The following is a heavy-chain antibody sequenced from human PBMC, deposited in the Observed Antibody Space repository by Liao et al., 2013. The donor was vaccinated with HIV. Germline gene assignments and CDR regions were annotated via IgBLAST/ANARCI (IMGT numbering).Heavy chain of an antibody. J-gene: IGHJ3*02. CDR1: GASISSGSYY. CDR3: ARVGWDLVSIYHGDAFDM. D-gene: IGHD5/OR15-5a*01. V-gene: IGHV4-61*02. CDR2: IYTSGST. Sequence: QVQLQESGPGLVKPSQTLSLTCTVSGASISSGSYYWNWIRQPAGKGLEWMGRIYTSGSTKYNPSLKSRLTMSVDTSKNQFSLKLSSVTAADTAVYYCARVGWDLVSIYHGDAFDMWGQGTMVTVSS.